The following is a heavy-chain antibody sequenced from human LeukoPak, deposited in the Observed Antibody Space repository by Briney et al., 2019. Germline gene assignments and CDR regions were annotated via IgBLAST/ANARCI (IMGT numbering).Heavy chain of an antibody. Sequence: SETLSLTCAVYGGSFTTYHWSWIRQPPGKGLEWIGEINHSGSTNYNPSLKSRVTISVDTSKNQFSLKLTSVTAADTAVYYCARQNWFDPWGQGTLVTVSS. V-gene: IGHV4-34*01. CDR3: ARQNWFDP. J-gene: IGHJ5*02. CDR2: INHSGST. CDR1: GGSFTTYH.